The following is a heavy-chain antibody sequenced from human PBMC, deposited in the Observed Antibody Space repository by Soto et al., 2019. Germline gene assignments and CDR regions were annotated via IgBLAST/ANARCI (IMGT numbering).Heavy chain of an antibody. CDR2: ISYDEIYE. CDR3: ARALDFWSAYFDY. CDR1: RFTISGHA. D-gene: IGHD3-3*01. Sequence: TGGSLRLSCASSRFTISGHAMHWVRQAPGKGLEWVAVISYDEIYEYYADSVKGRFTISRDNSKNTLYLQMNSLRTEDTAVYYCARALDFWSAYFDYWGQGSLVTVS. J-gene: IGHJ4*02. V-gene: IGHV3-30*03.